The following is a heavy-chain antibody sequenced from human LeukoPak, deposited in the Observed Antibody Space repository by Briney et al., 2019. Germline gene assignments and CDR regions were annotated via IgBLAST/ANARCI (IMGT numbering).Heavy chain of an antibody. CDR2: INPNSGGT. Sequence: ASVKVSCKASGYTFTSYYMHWVRQAPGQGLEWMGWINPNSGGTNYAQKFQGRVTMTRDTSISTAYMELSRLRSDDTAVYYCARDRTGVFPEYFQHWGQGTLVTVSS. V-gene: IGHV1-2*02. CDR3: ARDRTGVFPEYFQH. CDR1: GYTFTSYY. D-gene: IGHD3-16*01. J-gene: IGHJ1*01.